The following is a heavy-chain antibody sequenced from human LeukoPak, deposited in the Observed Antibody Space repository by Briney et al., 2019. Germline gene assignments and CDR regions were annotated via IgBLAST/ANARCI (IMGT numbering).Heavy chain of an antibody. J-gene: IGHJ3*02. CDR2: IYSGGST. CDR1: GFTVSSNY. Sequence: GGSLRLSCAASGFTVSSNYMSWVREAPGKGLEWVSVIYSGGSTYYADSVKGRFTISRDNSKNTLYLQMNSLRGEDTAVYYCARGGDYGGNYAFDIWGQGTMVTVSS. D-gene: IGHD4-23*01. CDR3: ARGGDYGGNYAFDI. V-gene: IGHV3-66*01.